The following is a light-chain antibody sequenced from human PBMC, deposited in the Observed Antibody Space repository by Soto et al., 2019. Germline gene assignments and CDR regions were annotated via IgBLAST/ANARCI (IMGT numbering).Light chain of an antibody. V-gene: IGKV1-5*03. CDR1: QSISSW. CDR3: QHQKGT. Sequence: DIQMTQSPSTLSASVGDRVTITCRASQSISSWLAWYQQKPGKAPKLLIYKASSLESGVPSRFSGSGSGTEFTLTISSLQPDDFATYYCQHQKGTFGQGTKVEIK. J-gene: IGKJ1*01. CDR2: KAS.